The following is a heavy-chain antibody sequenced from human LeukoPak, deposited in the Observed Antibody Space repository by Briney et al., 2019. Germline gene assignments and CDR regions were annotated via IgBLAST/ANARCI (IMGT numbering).Heavy chain of an antibody. J-gene: IGHJ6*02. D-gene: IGHD1-26*01. V-gene: IGHV3-7*01. CDR2: IKQDGSET. CDR3: ARDRSDPWYSRSWHYGMDV. Sequence: PGGSLRLSCAASGFTFSSYWMTWVRQAPGKGLEWVANIKQDGSETYYVDSVKGRFTISGDNAKNLLYLQMNSLRAEDTAVYYCARDRSDPWYSRSWHYGMDVWGQGTTVTVSS. CDR1: GFTFSSYW.